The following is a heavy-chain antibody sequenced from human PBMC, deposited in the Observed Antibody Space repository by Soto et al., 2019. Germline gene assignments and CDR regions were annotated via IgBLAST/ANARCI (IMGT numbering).Heavy chain of an antibody. D-gene: IGHD3-3*01. CDR2: ISSTGNTI. CDR1: EFTFSNYE. CDR3: ARRRSHYYYYGMDV. V-gene: IGHV3-48*03. J-gene: IGHJ6*02. Sequence: EVQLVESGGGLVQPGGSLRLSCVGSEFTFSNYEMNWVRQAPGKGLEWVSYISSTGNTIYYADSVKGRFTISRDNAKNSLYLQMNSLRAEDTAVYYCARRRSHYYYYGMDVWGQGTTVTVSS.